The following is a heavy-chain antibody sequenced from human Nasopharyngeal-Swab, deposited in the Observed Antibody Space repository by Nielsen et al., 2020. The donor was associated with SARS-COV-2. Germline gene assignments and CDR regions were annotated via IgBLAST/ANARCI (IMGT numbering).Heavy chain of an antibody. D-gene: IGHD7-27*01. J-gene: IGHJ5*01. CDR3: ARVNGEWHYDS. V-gene: IGHV3-7*01. Sequence: GESLKISCGASGFSFNSHWMSWVRQATGKGLEWVASVKQDGSEIYYADSVKGRFTISRDNIENSMSLQMKYLGVDDTAVYYCARVNGEWHYDSWCQGTLVTVSS. CDR2: VKQDGSEI. CDR1: GFSFNSHW.